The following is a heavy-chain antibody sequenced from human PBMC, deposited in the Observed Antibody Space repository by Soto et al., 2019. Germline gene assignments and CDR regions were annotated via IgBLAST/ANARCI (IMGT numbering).Heavy chain of an antibody. CDR3: ARGGGGGYYNPSNWFDP. CDR2: IYYSGST. D-gene: IGHD3-9*01. V-gene: IGHV4-59*01. Sequence: PSETLSLTCTVSGGSISSYYWSWIRQPPGKGLEWIGYIYYSGSTNYNPSLKSRVTISVDTSKNQFSLKLSSVTAADTAVYYCARGGGGGYYNPSNWFDPWGQGTLVTVSS. J-gene: IGHJ5*02. CDR1: GGSISSYY.